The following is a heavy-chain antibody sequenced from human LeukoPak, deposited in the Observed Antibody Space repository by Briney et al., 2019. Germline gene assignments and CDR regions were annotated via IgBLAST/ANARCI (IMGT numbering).Heavy chain of an antibody. J-gene: IGHJ4*02. CDR2: ISVGGGST. Sequence: PGGSLRLSCAASGFTFSSYWMSWVRQAPGKGLEWVSTISVGGGSTYYADSVKGRFTISRDNSKNTLFLQMNSLRAEDTAAYYCAKDLSGGSLDYWGQGTLVTVSS. D-gene: IGHD1-26*01. V-gene: IGHV3-23*01. CDR3: AKDLSGGSLDY. CDR1: GFTFSSYW.